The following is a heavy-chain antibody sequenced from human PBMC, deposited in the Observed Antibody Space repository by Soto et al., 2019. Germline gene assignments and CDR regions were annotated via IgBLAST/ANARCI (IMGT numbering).Heavy chain of an antibody. J-gene: IGHJ5*02. D-gene: IGHD3-9*01. Sequence: QITLKESGPTLVKPTQTLTLTCTFSGFSLSTSGVGVGWIRQPPGKALEWLALIYWDDDKRYSPSLKSRLTITKDTSKNQVVLTMTNMDPVDTATYSCAHRERYYDILTGFEPRNWFDPWGQGTLVTVSS. CDR1: GFSLSTSGVG. CDR3: AHRERYYDILTGFEPRNWFDP. V-gene: IGHV2-5*02. CDR2: IYWDDDK.